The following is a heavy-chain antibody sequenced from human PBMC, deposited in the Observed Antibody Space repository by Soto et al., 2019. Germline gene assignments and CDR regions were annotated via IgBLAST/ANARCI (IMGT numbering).Heavy chain of an antibody. CDR2: INPSGGST. Sequence: ASVKVSCKASGYTFTSYYMHWVRQAPGEGLEWMGIINPSGGSTSYAQKFQGRVTMTRDTSTSTVYMELSSLRSEDTAVYYCARDGQETYYDFWSGSDSFDYWGQGTLVTVSS. CDR3: ARDGQETYYDFWSGSDSFDY. V-gene: IGHV1-46*01. CDR1: GYTFTSYY. D-gene: IGHD3-3*01. J-gene: IGHJ4*02.